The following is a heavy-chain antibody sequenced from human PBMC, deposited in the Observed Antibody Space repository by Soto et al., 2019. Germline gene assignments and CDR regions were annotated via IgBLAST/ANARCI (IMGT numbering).Heavy chain of an antibody. CDR2: IYYSGRT. J-gene: IGHJ4*02. D-gene: IGHD4-17*01. CDR1: GGSISNYH. V-gene: IGHV4-59*01. Sequence: SKTLSLTCTVSGGSISNYHWSWIRQSPGQGVEWIGYIYYSGRTNFNPSLKSRVTMSVDTSNNQIFLRLSSVTAADTAVYYCARGGGFYGQFDFWGRGTLVTVSS. CDR3: ARGGGFYGQFDF.